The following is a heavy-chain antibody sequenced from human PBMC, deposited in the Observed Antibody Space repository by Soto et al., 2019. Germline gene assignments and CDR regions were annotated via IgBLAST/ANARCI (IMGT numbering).Heavy chain of an antibody. V-gene: IGHV5-51*01. J-gene: IGHJ6*02. Sequence: GESLKISCKGSGYRFTSYWIGWVRQMPGKGLEWMGIIYPDDSETRYSPYFQGEVTISADKSVSSAYLQWSSLKASDTTMYYCVVLGTYGFGGGNYDMDFGGQGTTDTGSS. CDR3: VVLGTYGFGGGNYDMDF. CDR2: IYPDDSET. CDR1: GYRFTSYW. D-gene: IGHD3-16*01.